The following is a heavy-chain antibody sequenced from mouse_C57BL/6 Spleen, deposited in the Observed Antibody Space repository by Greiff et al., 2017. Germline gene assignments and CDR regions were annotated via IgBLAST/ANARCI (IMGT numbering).Heavy chain of an antibody. CDR1: GFTFSDYG. CDR3: ARPQLGYWYFDV. V-gene: IGHV5-17*01. CDR2: ISSGSSTI. J-gene: IGHJ1*03. D-gene: IGHD4-1*02. Sequence: EVQGVESGEGLVKPGGSLKLSCAASGFTFSDYGMHWVRQAPEKGLEWVAYISSGSSTIYYADTVKGRFTISRDNAKNTLFLQMTSLRSEDTAMYYCARPQLGYWYFDVWGTGTTVTVSS.